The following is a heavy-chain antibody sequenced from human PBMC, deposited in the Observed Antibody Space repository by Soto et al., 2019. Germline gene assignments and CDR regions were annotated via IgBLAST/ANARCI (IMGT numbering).Heavy chain of an antibody. J-gene: IGHJ4*02. CDR1: GFTFSSYG. D-gene: IGHD5-18*01. CDR2: IWYDGSNK. CDR3: ARDRETYSDGSRDFDY. Sequence: QVQLVESGGGVVQPGRSLRLSCAASGFTFSSYGMHWVRQAPGKGLEWVAVIWYDGSNKYYADSVKGRFTISRDNSKNTLYLQMNSLRAEDTAVYYCARDRETYSDGSRDFDYWGQGTLVTVSS. V-gene: IGHV3-33*01.